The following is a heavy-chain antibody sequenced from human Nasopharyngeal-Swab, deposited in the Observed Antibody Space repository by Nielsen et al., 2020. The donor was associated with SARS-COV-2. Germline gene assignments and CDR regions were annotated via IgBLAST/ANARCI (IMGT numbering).Heavy chain of an antibody. J-gene: IGHJ5*02. CDR3: ARELKTYYYGSDPSWGFAP. V-gene: IGHV1-69*13. D-gene: IGHD3-10*01. CDR1: GGTFSSYA. CDR2: IIPIFGTA. Sequence: VKVSCKASGGTFSSYAISWVRQAPGQGLEWMGGIIPIFGTANYAQKFQGRVTITADESTSTAYMELSSLRSEDTAVYYCARELKTYYYGSDPSWGFAPWGQGTLVTVSS.